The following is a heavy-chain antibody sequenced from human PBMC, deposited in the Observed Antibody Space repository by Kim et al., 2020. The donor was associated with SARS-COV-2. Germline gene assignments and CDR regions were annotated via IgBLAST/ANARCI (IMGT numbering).Heavy chain of an antibody. CDR1: GFTVSSNY. V-gene: IGHV3-66*01. Sequence: GGSLRLSCAASGFTVSSNYMSWVRQAPGKGLEWVSVIYSGGSTYYADSVKGRFTISRDNSKNTLYLQMNSLRAEDTAVYYCARDAGYDFWSGYFDYGGQGTLVTVAS. D-gene: IGHD3-3*01. CDR2: IYSGGST. J-gene: IGHJ4*02. CDR3: ARDAGYDFWSGYFDY.